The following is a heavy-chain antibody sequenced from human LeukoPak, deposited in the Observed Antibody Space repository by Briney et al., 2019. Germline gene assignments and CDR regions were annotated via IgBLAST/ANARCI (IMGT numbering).Heavy chain of an antibody. D-gene: IGHD2-2*01. CDR1: GYSFTSYW. Sequence: GESLKISCKGSGYSFTSYWNGWVRQMPGKGLEWMGIIYPGDSDTRYSPSFQGQVTISADKSISTAYLQWSSLKASDTAMYYCARVGAINIVVVPAAIDYFDYWGQGTLVTVSS. CDR3: ARVGAINIVVVPAAIDYFDY. J-gene: IGHJ4*02. CDR2: IYPGDSDT. V-gene: IGHV5-51*01.